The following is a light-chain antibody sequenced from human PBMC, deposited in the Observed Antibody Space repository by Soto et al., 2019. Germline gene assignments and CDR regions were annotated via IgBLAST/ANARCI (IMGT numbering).Light chain of an antibody. J-gene: IGKJ2*01. V-gene: IGKV1-5*03. Sequence: DLQMTQSPSTLSASIGDRVTITCRASQSISSWLAWYQQKPGKAPKLLIYEASTLESGVPSRFSGSGFGTEFILTISSLQPDDFATYYCQHHNYYSYNFGQGTRLEIK. CDR1: QSISSW. CDR3: QHHNYYSYN. CDR2: EAS.